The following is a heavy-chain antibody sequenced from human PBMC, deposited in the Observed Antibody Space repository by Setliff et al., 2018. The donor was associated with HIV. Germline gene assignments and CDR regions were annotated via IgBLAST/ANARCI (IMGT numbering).Heavy chain of an antibody. D-gene: IGHD3-10*01. CDR3: ARDRVTRSNYYGSGSPWYFDF. J-gene: IGHJ2*01. Sequence: SETLSLTCAVYGGSFNGYYRSWIRQPPGKGLEWIGRVYASAYSNYNPSLKSRVTMSVDTSQNQFSLKLRSVNAADTAVYYCARDRVTRSNYYGSGSPWYFDFWGRGILVTVSS. V-gene: IGHV4-59*10. CDR1: GGSFNGYY. CDR2: VYASAYS.